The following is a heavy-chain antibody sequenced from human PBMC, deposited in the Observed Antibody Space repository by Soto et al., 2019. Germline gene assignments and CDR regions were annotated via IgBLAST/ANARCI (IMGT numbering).Heavy chain of an antibody. CDR3: ASVQADRSCRDGRYYYYIDV. Sequence: GGSLRLSCAASGFTFSSYAMRWVRQAPGKGLEYVSAISSNGGSTYYANSMKGRFTISRENSKNTLYLQMGSLRAEDRAVYYCASVQADRSCRDGRYYYYIDVWGQGTPVTVSS. D-gene: IGHD2-2*01. J-gene: IGHJ6*03. V-gene: IGHV3-64*01. CDR2: ISSNGGST. CDR1: GFTFSSYA.